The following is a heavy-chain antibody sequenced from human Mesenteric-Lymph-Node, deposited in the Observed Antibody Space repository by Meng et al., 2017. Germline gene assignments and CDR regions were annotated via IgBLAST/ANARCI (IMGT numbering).Heavy chain of an antibody. Sequence: SETLSLTCTVSGGSISSYYWSWIRQPAGKGLEWIGRIYTSGSTNYNPSLKSRVTMSVDTSKNQFSLKLSSVTAADTAVYYCARAPFQYCSGGSCYSRNWFDPWGQGTLVTVSS. CDR1: GGSISSYY. V-gene: IGHV4-4*07. D-gene: IGHD2-15*01. J-gene: IGHJ5*02. CDR3: ARAPFQYCSGGSCYSRNWFDP. CDR2: IYTSGST.